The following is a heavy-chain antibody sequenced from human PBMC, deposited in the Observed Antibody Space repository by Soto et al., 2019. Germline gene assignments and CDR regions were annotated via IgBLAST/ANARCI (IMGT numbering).Heavy chain of an antibody. CDR2: ISGSGGST. CDR1: GFTFSSYA. D-gene: IGHD3-10*01. V-gene: IGHV3-23*01. CDR3: AKALDYYGSGNGDY. J-gene: IGHJ4*02. Sequence: PGGSLRLSCAASGFTFSSYAMSWVRQAPGKGLEWVSIISGSGGSTFYADSVKGRFTLSRHNSENTLYLQMNSLRAEDTAVYYCAKALDYYGSGNGDYWGQGTLVTSPQ.